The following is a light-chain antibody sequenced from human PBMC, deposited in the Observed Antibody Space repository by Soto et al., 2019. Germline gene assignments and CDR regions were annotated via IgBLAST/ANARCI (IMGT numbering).Light chain of an antibody. V-gene: IGKV3-15*01. J-gene: IGKJ2*01. Sequence: EIVMTQSPATLSASPGESVSLSCRASESLFGFLAWYQQKPGQAPRLLIYGVSTKATGVPARFSGSGSAADFTLHISSVQSDDSAVYYYQSYNDCPFIFGKGTKLEI. CDR2: GVS. CDR3: QSYNDCPFI. CDR1: ESLFGF.